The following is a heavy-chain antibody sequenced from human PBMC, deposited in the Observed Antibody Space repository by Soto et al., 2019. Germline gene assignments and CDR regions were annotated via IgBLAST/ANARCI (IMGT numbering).Heavy chain of an antibody. CDR3: ARHAWCLAPGAYFDS. CDR2: IYYSGST. Sequence: PSETLSLTCTVSGGSINDYYWSWIRQPPGKGLEWIGYIYYSGSTNYSPSLKSRVTFSVDTSKNQFSLKLSSVTAADTAVYYCARHAWCLAPGAYFDSWGQGTLVTAPQ. D-gene: IGHD2-2*01. V-gene: IGHV4-59*08. J-gene: IGHJ4*02. CDR1: GGSINDYY.